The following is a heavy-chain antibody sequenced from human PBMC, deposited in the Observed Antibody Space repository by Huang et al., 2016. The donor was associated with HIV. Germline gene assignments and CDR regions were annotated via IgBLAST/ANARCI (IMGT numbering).Heavy chain of an antibody. D-gene: IGHD3-22*01. CDR1: GGTFSSYA. V-gene: IGHV1-69*13. CDR3: ARARGYYDSSVSYYFDY. J-gene: IGHJ4*02. CDR2: SIPSFGTA. Sequence: QVQLVQSGAEVKKPGSSVKVSCKASGGTFSSYAISWVRQAPGQWLEWRGGSIPSFGTANYAQKFQGRVTITADESTSTAYMELSSLRSEDTAVYYCARARGYYDSSVSYYFDYWGQGTLVTVSS.